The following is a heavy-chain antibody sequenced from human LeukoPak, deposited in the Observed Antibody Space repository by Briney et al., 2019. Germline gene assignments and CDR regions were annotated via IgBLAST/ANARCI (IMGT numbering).Heavy chain of an antibody. CDR3: ARDLLVVGATYWFDP. CDR2: ISAYNGNT. J-gene: IGHJ5*02. CDR1: GYTFTSYG. Sequence: ASVKVSCKASGYTFTSYGISWVRQAPGQGREGMGWISAYNGNTNYAQKLQGRVTTTTDTSTSTAYMELRSLRSDDTAVYYCARDLLVVGATYWFDPWGQGTLVAVSS. D-gene: IGHD1-26*01. V-gene: IGHV1-18*01.